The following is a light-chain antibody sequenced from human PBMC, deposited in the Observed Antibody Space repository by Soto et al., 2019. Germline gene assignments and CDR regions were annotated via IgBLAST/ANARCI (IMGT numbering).Light chain of an antibody. CDR1: QSVSSTY. CDR3: QQYGSSPRT. CDR2: GAS. Sequence: DIVFTQAPGTLSLSPGERATVSARASQSVSSTYLAWYQQKPGQAPRLLIYGASSRATGIPDRISGSGSGTDFTLTISRLEPEDFAVYYCQQYGSSPRTFGQGTKVDIK. V-gene: IGKV3-20*01. J-gene: IGKJ1*01.